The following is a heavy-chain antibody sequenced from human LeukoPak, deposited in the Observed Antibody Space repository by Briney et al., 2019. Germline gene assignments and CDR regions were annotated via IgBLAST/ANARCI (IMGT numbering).Heavy chain of an antibody. J-gene: IGHJ2*01. CDR2: SGGDGGST. V-gene: IGHV3-23*01. CDR1: GFTLSNYD. Sequence: GGSLRLSCAASGFTLSNYDMSWVRQAPGKGLEWVSASGGDGGSTYAGSVKGRFIISRDTSKNTLYLQMNSLRAEDTATYYCAKALNYWYFDLWGRGKLVTVSS. CDR3: AKALNYWYFDL.